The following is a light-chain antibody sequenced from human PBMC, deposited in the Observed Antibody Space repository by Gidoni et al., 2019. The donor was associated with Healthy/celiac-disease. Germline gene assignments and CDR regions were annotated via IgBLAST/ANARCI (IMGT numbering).Light chain of an antibody. CDR3: QQYNS. Sequence: DIQMTQSPSTLSASVGDRVTITCRASRSISSWLAWYQQKPGKAPKLLIYKASSLESGVPSRFSGSGSGTEFTRTISSLQPDDFATYYCQQYNSFGQGTKLEIK. V-gene: IGKV1-5*03. J-gene: IGKJ2*01. CDR1: RSISSW. CDR2: KAS.